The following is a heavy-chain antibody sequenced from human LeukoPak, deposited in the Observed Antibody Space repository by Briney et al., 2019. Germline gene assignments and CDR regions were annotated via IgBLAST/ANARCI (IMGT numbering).Heavy chain of an antibody. CDR1: GYTFTSYY. Sequence: ASVKVSCKASGYTFTSYYIHWVRQAPGQGLEWMGIINPSVGSTTYAQNFQGRVTMTRYTSTSSVYMELSSLRSEDTAVYYRARDNTAVAGRVIDYWGQGTLVTVSS. CDR3: ARDNTAVAGRVIDY. V-gene: IGHV1-46*01. J-gene: IGHJ4*02. D-gene: IGHD6-19*01. CDR2: INPSVGST.